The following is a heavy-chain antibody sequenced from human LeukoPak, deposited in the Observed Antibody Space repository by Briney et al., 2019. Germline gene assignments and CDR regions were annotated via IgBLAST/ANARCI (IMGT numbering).Heavy chain of an antibody. CDR2: VWYDGSNI. CDR3: ARDGALSPNNCADY. CDR1: GFTFSTYG. J-gene: IGHJ4*02. D-gene: IGHD4/OR15-4a*01. V-gene: IGHV3-33*01. Sequence: PGGSLRLSCAASGFTFSTYGMHWVRQAPGKGLEWVAVVWYDGSNIHYVDSVKGRFTIFRDNSKNTLYLHMNSLRAEDTAVYYCARDGALSPNNCADYWGQGTLVTVSS.